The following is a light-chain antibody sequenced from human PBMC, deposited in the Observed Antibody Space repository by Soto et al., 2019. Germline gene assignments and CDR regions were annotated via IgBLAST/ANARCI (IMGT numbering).Light chain of an antibody. V-gene: IGLV2-14*01. Sequence: QSALTQPASVSGSPGQPITIFCAGTMRDIGAYNLVSWYQQHPGRAPQLIIYEVRNRPSGSSFRFSGSKSGNTASLTISGLQAEDEADYYCSSFTSRSSLIFGGGTKLTVL. J-gene: IGLJ2*01. CDR3: SSFTSRSSLI. CDR2: EVR. CDR1: MRDIGAYNL.